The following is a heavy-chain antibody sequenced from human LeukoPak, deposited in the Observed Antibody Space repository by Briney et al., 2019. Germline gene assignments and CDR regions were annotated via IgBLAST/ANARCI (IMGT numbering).Heavy chain of an antibody. J-gene: IGHJ4*02. CDR2: ISYDGSNK. D-gene: IGHD3-10*01. V-gene: IGHV3-30*03. Sequence: GGSLRLSCAASGFTFSSYSMNWVRQAPGKGLEWVAVISYDGSNKYYADSVKGRFTISRDNSKNTLYLQMNSLRAEDTAVYYCAHRGVWGQGTLVTVSS. CDR1: GFTFSSYS. CDR3: AHRGV.